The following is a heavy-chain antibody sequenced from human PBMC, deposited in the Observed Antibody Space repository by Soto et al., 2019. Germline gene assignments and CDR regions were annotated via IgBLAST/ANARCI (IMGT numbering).Heavy chain of an antibody. CDR3: ARDRTAMGY. J-gene: IGHJ4*02. CDR2: IYYSGST. V-gene: IGHV4-59*01. Sequence: SETLSLTCTVSGGSISSYYWSWVRQPPGKGLEWIGYIYYSGSTNYNPSLKSRVTISVDTSKNQFFLKLTSVTAADTAVYYCARDRTAMGYWGQGTLVTVSS. D-gene: IGHD5-18*01. CDR1: GGSISSYY.